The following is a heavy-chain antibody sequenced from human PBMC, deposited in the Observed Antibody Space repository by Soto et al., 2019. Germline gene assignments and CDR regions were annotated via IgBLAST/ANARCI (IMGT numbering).Heavy chain of an antibody. CDR3: ARDHTPRITMIVVGYYGMDV. CDR1: GGNFSSYA. D-gene: IGHD3-22*01. J-gene: IGHJ6*02. Sequence: GASVKVSCKASGGNFSSYAISWVRQAPGQGLEWLGGIIPIFGTANYAQKFQGRVTITADESTSTAYMELSSLRSEDTAVYYCARDHTPRITMIVVGYYGMDVWGQGTTVTVSS. V-gene: IGHV1-69*13. CDR2: IIPIFGTA.